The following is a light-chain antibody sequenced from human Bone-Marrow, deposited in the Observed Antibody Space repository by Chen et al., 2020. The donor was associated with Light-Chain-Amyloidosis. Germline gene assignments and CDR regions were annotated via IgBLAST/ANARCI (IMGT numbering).Light chain of an antibody. V-gene: IGLV3-25*03. CDR3: QSADSSGTYEVI. CDR2: RDT. Sequence: SSELTPPPSVSVSPGQTARIPCSGDDLPTKYAYWYQQKPGQAPVLVIHRDTERPSGISERFSGSSSGTTATLTISGVQAEDEADYHCQSADSSGTYEVIFGGGTKLTVL. CDR1: DLPTKY. J-gene: IGLJ2*01.